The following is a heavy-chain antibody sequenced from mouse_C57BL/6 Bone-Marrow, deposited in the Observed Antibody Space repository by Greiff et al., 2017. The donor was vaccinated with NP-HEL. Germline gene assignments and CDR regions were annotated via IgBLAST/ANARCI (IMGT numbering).Heavy chain of an antibody. J-gene: IGHJ3*01. CDR3: ASLYDGYPPFAY. CDR1: GYTFTSYT. CDR2: INPSSGYT. Sequence: VQLQQSGAELARPGASVKMSCKASGYTFTSYTMHWVKQRPGQGLEWIGYINPSSGYTKYNQKFKDKATLTADKSSSTAYMQLSSLTSEDSAVYYFASLYDGYPPFAYWGQGTLVTVSA. D-gene: IGHD2-3*01. V-gene: IGHV1-4*01.